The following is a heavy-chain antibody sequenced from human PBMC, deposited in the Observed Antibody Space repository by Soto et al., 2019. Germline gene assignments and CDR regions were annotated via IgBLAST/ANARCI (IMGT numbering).Heavy chain of an antibody. CDR2: ISYDGSNK. Sequence: QVQLVESGGGVVQPGRSLRLSCAASGFTFSSYGMHWVRQAPGKGLEWVAVISYDGSNKFYADSVKGRCTISRDNSKNTLYLQMNSLRAEDTAVYYCAKDLDYPYYFDYWGQGTLVTVSS. J-gene: IGHJ4*02. V-gene: IGHV3-30*18. CDR3: AKDLDYPYYFDY. CDR1: GFTFSSYG. D-gene: IGHD5-12*01.